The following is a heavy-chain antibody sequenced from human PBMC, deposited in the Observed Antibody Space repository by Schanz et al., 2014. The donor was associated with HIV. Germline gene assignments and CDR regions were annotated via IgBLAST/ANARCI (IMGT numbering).Heavy chain of an antibody. D-gene: IGHD3-10*01. CDR3: ARARRFGQLLLSAFDL. CDR1: GFTFSSYA. J-gene: IGHJ3*01. Sequence: QVQLVESGGGLVAPGGSLRLSCAASGFTFSSYAMYWVRQAPGKGLEWVAVISYDGSNKYYADSVKGRFTISRDNSKNTLYLQINSLSAEDTAVYYCARARRFGQLLLSAFDLWGQGTMVTVSS. CDR2: ISYDGSNK. V-gene: IGHV3-30-3*01.